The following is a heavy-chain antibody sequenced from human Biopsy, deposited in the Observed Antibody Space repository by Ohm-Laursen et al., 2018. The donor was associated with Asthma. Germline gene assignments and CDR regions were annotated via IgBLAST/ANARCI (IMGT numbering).Heavy chain of an antibody. CDR1: GYSLTDLS. D-gene: IGHD4-17*01. V-gene: IGHV1-24*01. CDR2: HDHEEGGT. Sequence: ASESASCKISGYSLTDLSMHWVRQAPGQGLEWTGGHDHEEGGTVYARRFQGRVTMTEDTSTDTAYMELSSLSSDDPAVYYCASDFPKDYVRYNFQFWGQGTLVTVSS. CDR3: ASDFPKDYVRYNFQF. J-gene: IGHJ4*02.